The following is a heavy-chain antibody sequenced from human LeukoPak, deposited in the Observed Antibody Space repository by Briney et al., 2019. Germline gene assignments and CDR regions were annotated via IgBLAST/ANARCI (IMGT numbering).Heavy chain of an antibody. Sequence: GASVKVSCKASGYTFTGYYMHWVRQAPGQGLEWMGWINPNSGGTNHAQKFQGRVTMTRDTSISTAYMELSRLRSDDTAVYYCARETTMVRGVLDAFDIWGQGTMVTVSS. V-gene: IGHV1-2*02. D-gene: IGHD3-10*01. J-gene: IGHJ3*02. CDR2: INPNSGGT. CDR1: GYTFTGYY. CDR3: ARETTMVRGVLDAFDI.